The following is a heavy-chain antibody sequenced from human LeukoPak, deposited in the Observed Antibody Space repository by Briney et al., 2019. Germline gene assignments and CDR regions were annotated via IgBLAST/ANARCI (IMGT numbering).Heavy chain of an antibody. V-gene: IGHV3-33*06. CDR1: GFSFSTYG. D-gene: IGHD2-15*01. CDR3: AKVLRYCSGGSCRDAFDI. CDR2: IWYDGTNK. J-gene: IGHJ3*02. Sequence: GGSLRLSCAASGFSFSTYGMHWVRQARGKGLEWVAIIWYDGTNKYYADSVKGRFTISRDNSKNTLYLQMNSLRAEDTALYYCAKVLRYCSGGSCRDAFDIWGQGTMVTVSS.